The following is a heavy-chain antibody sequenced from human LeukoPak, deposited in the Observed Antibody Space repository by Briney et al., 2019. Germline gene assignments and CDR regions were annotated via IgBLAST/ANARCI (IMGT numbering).Heavy chain of an antibody. CDR2: ISSDGSTR. V-gene: IGHV3-48*01. Sequence: PGGSLRLSCAASSGFTFSEYTMNWVRQAPGKGLEWISYISSDGSTRFYADSVKGRFTSSRDNAKKSHYLQMNSLRAEDTAVYYCVLSFISLMPVMRGGGFDIWGQGTMVTASS. D-gene: IGHD3-22*01. J-gene: IGHJ3*02. CDR3: VLSFISLMPVMRGGGFDI. CDR1: GFTFSEYT.